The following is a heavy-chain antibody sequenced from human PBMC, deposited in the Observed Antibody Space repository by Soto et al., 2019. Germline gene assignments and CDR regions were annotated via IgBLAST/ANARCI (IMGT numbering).Heavy chain of an antibody. CDR2: ISYDGTYK. CDR3: ARDAIYDGSGYYGSYFDY. V-gene: IGHV3-30-3*01. D-gene: IGHD3-22*01. Sequence: QVQLVESGGGVVQPGRSLRLSCAASAFTFRSYAMHWVRQAPGKGLEWVAVISYDGTYKYYADSVKGRFTISRDNSKNTXHLQMSSLRPEDTAVYYCARDAIYDGSGYYGSYFDYWGQGSLVTVSS. J-gene: IGHJ4*02. CDR1: AFTFRSYA.